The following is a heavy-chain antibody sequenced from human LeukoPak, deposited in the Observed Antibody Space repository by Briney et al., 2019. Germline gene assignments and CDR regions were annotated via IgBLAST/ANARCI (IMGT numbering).Heavy chain of an antibody. V-gene: IGHV4-59*01. CDR3: ARDSYSSSWYKSGYWYFDL. CDR1: GGSISSYY. J-gene: IGHJ2*01. CDR2: IYYSGST. D-gene: IGHD6-13*01. Sequence: SETLSLTCTVSGGSISSYYWSWIRQPPGKGLEWIGYIYYSGSTNYNPSLKSRVTISVDTSKNQFSLKLSSVTAADTAVYYCARDSYSSSWYKSGYWYFDLWGRGTLVTVSS.